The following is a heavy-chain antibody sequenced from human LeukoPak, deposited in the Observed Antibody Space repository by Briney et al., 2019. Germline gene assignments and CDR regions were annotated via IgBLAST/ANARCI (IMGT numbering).Heavy chain of an antibody. Sequence: PGRSLRLSCAASGFTFSGYGMHWVRQALGKGLDWVALISYDGSNTYYADSVKGRFTISRDISNNTLYLQMNSLRPEDTAVYYCAKEALFRGVHGNCFDYWGQGTLVTVSS. D-gene: IGHD3-10*01. CDR2: ISYDGSNT. CDR1: GFTFSGYG. J-gene: IGHJ4*02. V-gene: IGHV3-30*18. CDR3: AKEALFRGVHGNCFDY.